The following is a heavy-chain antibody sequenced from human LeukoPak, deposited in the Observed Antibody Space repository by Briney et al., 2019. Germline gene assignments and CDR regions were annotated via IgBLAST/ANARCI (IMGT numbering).Heavy chain of an antibody. V-gene: IGHV1-2*02. Sequence: ASVKVSCKASGYTFTGYYMHWVRQAPGQGLEWMGWINPNSGGTNYAQKFQGRVTMTRGTSISTAYMELSRLRSDDTAVYYCARGPMGDDYYDSSGYYSNYFDYWGQGTLVTVSS. CDR3: ARGPMGDDYYDSSGYYSNYFDY. J-gene: IGHJ4*02. CDR1: GYTFTGYY. CDR2: INPNSGGT. D-gene: IGHD3-22*01.